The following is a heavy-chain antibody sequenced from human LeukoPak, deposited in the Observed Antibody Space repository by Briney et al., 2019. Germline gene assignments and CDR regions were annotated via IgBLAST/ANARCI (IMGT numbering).Heavy chain of an antibody. CDR1: GFTLSSYS. CDR3: ACITMEFEWANAFDI. J-gene: IGHJ3*02. D-gene: IGHD3-10*01. CDR2: ISSSSSYI. V-gene: IGHV3-21*03. Sequence: PGGSLRLSCAASGFTLSSYSMNWVRQAPGKGLEWVSSISSSSSYIYYADSVKGRFTISRDNAKNSLYLQMNSLRAEDTAEYYCACITMEFEWANAFDIWGQGTMVTVSS.